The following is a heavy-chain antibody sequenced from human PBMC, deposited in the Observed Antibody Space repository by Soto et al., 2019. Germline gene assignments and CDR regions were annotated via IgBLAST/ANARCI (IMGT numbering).Heavy chain of an antibody. J-gene: IGHJ6*02. D-gene: IGHD1-1*01. Sequence: GGLRLSCAASGFTVSSNYMSWVRQAPGKGLEWVSVIHSGGSTYYADSVKGRFTISRDNSKNTLYLQMNSLRAEDTAVYYCARVPPLERPVGYYYGMDVWGQGTTVTVSS. CDR1: GFTVSSNY. CDR3: ARVPPLERPVGYYYGMDV. V-gene: IGHV3-53*01. CDR2: IHSGGST.